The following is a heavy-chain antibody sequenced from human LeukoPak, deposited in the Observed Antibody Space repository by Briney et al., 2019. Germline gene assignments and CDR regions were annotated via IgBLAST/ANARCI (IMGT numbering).Heavy chain of an antibody. CDR2: ISSSSSTI. Sequence: GGSLRLSCAASGFTFSSYAMSWVRQAPGRGLEWVSYISSSSSTIYYTDSVKGRFTISRDNAKNSLYLQMNSLRDEDTAVYYCARPTYGDYGMDVWGQGTTVTVSS. D-gene: IGHD4-17*01. V-gene: IGHV3-48*02. J-gene: IGHJ6*02. CDR1: GFTFSSYA. CDR3: ARPTYGDYGMDV.